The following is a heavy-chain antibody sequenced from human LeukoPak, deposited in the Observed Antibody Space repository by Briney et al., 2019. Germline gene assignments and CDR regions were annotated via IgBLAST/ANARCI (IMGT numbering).Heavy chain of an antibody. D-gene: IGHD3-3*01. J-gene: IGHJ4*02. CDR2: IYYSGST. CDR3: ASHKEDRPIFGVGRPVDF. V-gene: IGHV4-39*01. CDR1: GGSINSSRFY. Sequence: SETLSLTCTVSGGSINSSRFYWGWIRQPPGKGLEWIVNIYYSGSTYYNPSLKSRVTISVDTSKNQFSLKLSSVTAADTAVYYCASHKEDRPIFGVGRPVDFWGQGALVTVSS.